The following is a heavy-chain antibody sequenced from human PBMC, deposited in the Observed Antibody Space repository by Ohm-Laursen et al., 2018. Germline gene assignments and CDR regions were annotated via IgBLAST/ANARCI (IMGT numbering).Heavy chain of an antibody. V-gene: IGHV5-51*01. CDR3: ARRKDSSGWFNY. CDR1: GYSFTSYW. D-gene: IGHD6-19*01. J-gene: IGHJ4*02. Sequence: ESLRISCKGSGYSFTSYWIGWVRQMTGKGLEWMGIIYPGDSDTRYSPSFQGQVTISADKSISTAYLQWSSLKASDTAMYYCARRKDSSGWFNYWGQGTLVTVSS. CDR2: IYPGDSDT.